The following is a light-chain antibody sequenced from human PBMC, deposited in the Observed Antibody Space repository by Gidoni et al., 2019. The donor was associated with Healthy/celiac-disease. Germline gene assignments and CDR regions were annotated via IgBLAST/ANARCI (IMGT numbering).Light chain of an antibody. CDR3: QQRSNWPT. CDR2: DAS. V-gene: IGKV3-11*01. J-gene: IGKJ1*01. CDR1: QSVSSY. Sequence: EIVLTQSPATLSFSPGERATLSCRASQSVSSYLAWYQQKPGQAPRLLIYDASNRATGIPARFSGSGSGTDFTLTISSLEPEDFAVYYCQQRSNWPTFXQXTKVEIK.